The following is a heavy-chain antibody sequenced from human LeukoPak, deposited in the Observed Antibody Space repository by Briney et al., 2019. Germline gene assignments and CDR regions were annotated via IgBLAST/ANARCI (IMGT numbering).Heavy chain of an antibody. CDR2: IYYSGST. D-gene: IGHD3-22*01. Sequence: PSGTLSLTCTVSGGSISSYYWSWIRQPPGKGLEWIGYIYYSGSTNYNPSLKSRVTISVDTSKNQFSLKLSSVTAADTAVYYCARQNYYDSSCLDYWGQGTLVTVSS. J-gene: IGHJ4*02. CDR3: ARQNYYDSSCLDY. CDR1: GGSISSYY. V-gene: IGHV4-59*08.